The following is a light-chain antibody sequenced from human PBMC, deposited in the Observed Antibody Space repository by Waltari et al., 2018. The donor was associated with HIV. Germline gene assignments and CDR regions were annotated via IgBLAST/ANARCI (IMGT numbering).Light chain of an antibody. J-gene: IGKJ1*01. CDR1: KTVSNW. V-gene: IGKV1-5*03. CDR2: KAS. Sequence: DIQMTQSPSTLSTSVGDKITITCRASKTVSNWLAWYQQRSGKAPKLLIYKASTLESGVPSRFSGSGSGTEFTLTISSLQPDDFATYYCQQYSSYSWTFGQGTKVEI. CDR3: QQYSSYSWT.